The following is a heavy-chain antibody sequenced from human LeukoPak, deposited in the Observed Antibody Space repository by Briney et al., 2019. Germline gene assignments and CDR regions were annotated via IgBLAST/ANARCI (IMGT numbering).Heavy chain of an antibody. CDR2: INHSGST. CDR1: GGSFSGYY. J-gene: IGHJ4*02. CDR3: ARVTGYMIEDYFDY. V-gene: IGHV4-34*01. Sequence: SETLSLTCGVYGGSFSGYYWTWIRQSPWKGLEWIGEINHSGSTNYNPALKSRVTISVETSKNQFSLKLSSVTAADTAVYYCARVTGYMIEDYFDYWGQGTLVTVSS. D-gene: IGHD3-22*01.